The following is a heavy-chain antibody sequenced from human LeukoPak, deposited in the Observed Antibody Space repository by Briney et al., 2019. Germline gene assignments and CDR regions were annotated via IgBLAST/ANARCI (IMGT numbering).Heavy chain of an antibody. V-gene: IGHV3-30*04. Sequence: PGGSLRLSCAASGFTFSTYAIHWVRQAPGKGLEWVAVISFDGVNTFYADSVKGRFTISRDNSNNTVYLQMNNLRPEDTAVFYCARGQGYKSYYYMDVWGKGTTVSVSS. J-gene: IGHJ6*03. CDR2: ISFDGVNT. D-gene: IGHD2-2*02. CDR1: GFTFSTYA. CDR3: ARGQGYKSYYYMDV.